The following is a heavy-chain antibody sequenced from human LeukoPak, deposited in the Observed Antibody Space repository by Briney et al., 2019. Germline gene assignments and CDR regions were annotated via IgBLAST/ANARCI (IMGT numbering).Heavy chain of an antibody. Sequence: GRSLRLSCAASGFTFSNYGMHWVRQAPGKGLEWVAVISYDGSNKYYADSVKGRFTISRDNSKNTLYLQMNSLRAEDTAVYYCAKDFKTNIIVGATLDYWGQGTLVTVSS. CDR1: GFTFSNYG. CDR2: ISYDGSNK. CDR3: AKDFKTNIIVGATLDY. D-gene: IGHD1-26*01. J-gene: IGHJ4*02. V-gene: IGHV3-30*18.